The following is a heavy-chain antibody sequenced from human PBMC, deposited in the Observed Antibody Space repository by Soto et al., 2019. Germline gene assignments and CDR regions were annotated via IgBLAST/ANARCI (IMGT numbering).Heavy chain of an antibody. CDR3: ASSDYYYYYMDV. CDR2: TYYRSKWYN. V-gene: IGHV6-1*01. CDR1: GDSVSSNSAA. Sequence: SQTLSLTCAISGDSVSSNSAAWNWIRQSPSRGLEWLGRTYYRSKWYNDYAVPVKSRITINPDTSKNQFSLQPNSVTPEDTAVYYCASSDYYYYYMDVWGKGTTVTVSS. J-gene: IGHJ6*03.